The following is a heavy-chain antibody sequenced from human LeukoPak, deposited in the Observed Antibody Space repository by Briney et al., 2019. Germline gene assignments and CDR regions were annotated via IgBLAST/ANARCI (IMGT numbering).Heavy chain of an antibody. Sequence: GGSLRLSCAASGFXVSSNYISWVRQAPGKGLEWVSVIYSGGSTYYADSVKGRFTISRDNSKNTLYLQMNSLRAEDTAVYYCARRRGGNYYYYGMDVWGQGTTVTVSS. D-gene: IGHD3-10*01. CDR1: GFXVSSNY. V-gene: IGHV3-66*01. CDR3: ARRRGGNYYYYGMDV. J-gene: IGHJ6*02. CDR2: IYSGGST.